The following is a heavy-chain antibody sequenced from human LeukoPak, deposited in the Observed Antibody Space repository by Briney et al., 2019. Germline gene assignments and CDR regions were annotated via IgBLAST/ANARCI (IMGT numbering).Heavy chain of an antibody. Sequence: GRSLRLSCAASGFTFSSYGMHWVRQAPGKGLGWVAVISYDGSNKYYADSVKGRFTISRDNSKNTLYLQMNSLRAEDTAVYYCAKDREYQLPRTYYYYGMDVWGKGTTVTVSS. CDR3: AKDREYQLPRTYYYYGMDV. D-gene: IGHD2-2*01. J-gene: IGHJ6*04. CDR2: ISYDGSNK. CDR1: GFTFSSYG. V-gene: IGHV3-30*18.